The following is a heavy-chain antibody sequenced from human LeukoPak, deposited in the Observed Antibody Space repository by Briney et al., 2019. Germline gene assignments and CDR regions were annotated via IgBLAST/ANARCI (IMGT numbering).Heavy chain of an antibody. J-gene: IGHJ5*02. CDR1: GGSISSGGYY. CDR3: ARSMLAYDSSGYYTNWFDP. CDR2: IYYSGST. Sequence: PSQTLSLTCTVSGGSISSGGYYWSWIRQHPGKGLEWIGYIYYSGSTYYNPSLKSRVTISVDTSKNQFSLKLSSVTAADTAVYYCARSMLAYDSSGYYTNWFDPWDQGTLVTVSS. V-gene: IGHV4-31*03. D-gene: IGHD3-22*01.